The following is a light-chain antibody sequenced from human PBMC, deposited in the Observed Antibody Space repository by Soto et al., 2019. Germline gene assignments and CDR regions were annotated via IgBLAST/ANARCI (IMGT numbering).Light chain of an antibody. CDR2: EVT. V-gene: IGLV2-14*03. J-gene: IGLJ1*01. CDR3: GSYTSSASYV. Sequence: QSALTQPASVSGSPGQSITIYCTGTSSDVGGYDYVSWYQQHPGKAPQLIIYEVTKRPSGVSNRFSGSKSGNTASLTLSGLLADDEADYYCGSYTSSASYVFGSGTKLTVL. CDR1: SSDVGGYDY.